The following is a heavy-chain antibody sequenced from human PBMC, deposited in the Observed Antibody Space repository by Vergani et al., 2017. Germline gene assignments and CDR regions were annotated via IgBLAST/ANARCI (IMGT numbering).Heavy chain of an antibody. CDR3: AREREGLRLGELSLRYYYYMDV. Sequence: QVQLVQSGAEVKKPGASVKVSCKASGYTFTSYGISWVRQAPGQGLEWMGWISAYNGNTNYAQKLQGRVTMTTDTSTSTAYTELRSLRSDDTAVYYCAREREGLRLGELSLRYYYYMDVWGEGTTVTVSS. CDR1: GYTFTSYG. D-gene: IGHD3-16*02. V-gene: IGHV1-18*01. J-gene: IGHJ6*03. CDR2: ISAYNGNT.